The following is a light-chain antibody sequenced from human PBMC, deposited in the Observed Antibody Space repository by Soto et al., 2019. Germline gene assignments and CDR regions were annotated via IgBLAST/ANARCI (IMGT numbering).Light chain of an antibody. CDR1: QSFSSY. Sequence: EIVLTQSPATLSLSPGERATLSCRASQSFSSYLAWYQQKPGQAPRLLIYDASKRATGIPARFSGRGAGTDGTPTNSSLEPEECGGDDGQQRSHWPPVINFGQGTLLEIK. V-gene: IGKV3-11*01. CDR2: DAS. CDR3: QQRSHWPPVIN. J-gene: IGKJ5*01.